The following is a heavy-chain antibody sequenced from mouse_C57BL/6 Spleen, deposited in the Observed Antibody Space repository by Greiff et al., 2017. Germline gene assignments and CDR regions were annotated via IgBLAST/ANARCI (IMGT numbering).Heavy chain of an antibody. V-gene: IGHV1-72*01. D-gene: IGHD1-1*01. CDR1: GYTFTSYW. CDR2: FDPNSGGT. J-gene: IGHJ2*01. Sequence: VQLQQPGAELVKPGASVKLSCKASGYTFTSYWMHWVKQRSGRGLEWIGRFDPNSGGTKYNEKFKSKATLTVDKPSSTAYMQLSSLTSEDSAVYYCARCPSYGSSVYYFDYWGQGTTLTVSS. CDR3: ARCPSYGSSVYYFDY.